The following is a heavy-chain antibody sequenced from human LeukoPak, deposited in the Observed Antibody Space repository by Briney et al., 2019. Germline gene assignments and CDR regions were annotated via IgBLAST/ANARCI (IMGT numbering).Heavy chain of an antibody. J-gene: IGHJ4*02. Sequence: GRSLRLSCAASGFTFDDYAMHWVRQPPGKGLEWVSGISWNSGSIGYADSVKGRFTISRDNAKNSLYLQMNTLRVEDTALYYCAKATLVVVAATPLDYWGQGTLVTVSS. D-gene: IGHD2-15*01. CDR2: ISWNSGSI. V-gene: IGHV3-9*01. CDR1: GFTFDDYA. CDR3: AKATLVVVAATPLDY.